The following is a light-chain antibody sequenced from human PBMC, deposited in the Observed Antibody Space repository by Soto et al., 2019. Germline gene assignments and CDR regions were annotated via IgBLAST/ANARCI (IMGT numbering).Light chain of an antibody. V-gene: IGLV2-14*01. Sequence: QSVLTQPASVSWSLGQSITLSCPGSCGDIGAYNYVSWYQQHPGKAPKLIIYGVTHRPSGVSSRFSASKSAYTASLTISALQAEDEADYYCSSFTTTYFYVFGPGTKLTVL. CDR3: SSFTTTYFYV. CDR1: CGDIGAYNY. J-gene: IGLJ1*01. CDR2: GVT.